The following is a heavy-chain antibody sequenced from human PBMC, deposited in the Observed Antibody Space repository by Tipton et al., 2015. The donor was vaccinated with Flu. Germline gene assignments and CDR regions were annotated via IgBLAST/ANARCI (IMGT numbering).Heavy chain of an antibody. V-gene: IGHV3-23*01. CDR2: ISGSGGST. J-gene: IGHJ4*02. D-gene: IGHD3-22*01. CDR3: AKGKTRREGSYDSSGYYYFDY. CDR1: GFTFSSYA. Sequence: AASGFTFSSYAMSWVRQAPGKGLEWVSAISGSGGSTYYADSVKGRFTISRDNSKNTLYLQMNSLRVEDTAVYYCAKGKTRREGSYDSSGYYYFDYWGQGTLVTVSS.